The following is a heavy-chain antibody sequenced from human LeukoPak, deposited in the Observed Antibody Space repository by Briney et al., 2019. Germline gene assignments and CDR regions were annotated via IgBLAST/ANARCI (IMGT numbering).Heavy chain of an antibody. J-gene: IGHJ6*04. D-gene: IGHD3-10*01. V-gene: IGHV4-59*01. Sequence: SETLSLTCTVSGGSISSYYWSWIRQPPGKGLEWIGYIYYSGSTNYNPSLKSRVTISVDTPKNQFSLKLSSVTAADTAVYYCASTRDINMAPNMMDVWGKGTTVTVSS. CDR3: ASTRDINMAPNMMDV. CDR2: IYYSGST. CDR1: GGSISSYY.